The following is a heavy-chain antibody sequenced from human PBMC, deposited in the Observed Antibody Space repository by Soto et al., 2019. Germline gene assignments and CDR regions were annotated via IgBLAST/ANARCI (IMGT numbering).Heavy chain of an antibody. CDR1: GGSISSGGYY. CDR3: VRCWTPPYSDALTDYTDAFDY. Sequence: PSETLSFTCTVSGGSISSGGYYWSWIRQHPGKGLEWIGYIHYSGSTYYNPSLKSRVTISVDTSKNQFSLKLSSVTAADTAVYYCVRCWTPPYSDALTDYTDAFDYWGQGTLVTVSS. J-gene: IGHJ4*02. CDR2: IHYSGST. D-gene: IGHD3-9*01. V-gene: IGHV4-31*03.